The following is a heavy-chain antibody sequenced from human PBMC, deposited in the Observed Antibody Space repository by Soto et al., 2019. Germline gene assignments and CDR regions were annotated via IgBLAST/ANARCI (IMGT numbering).Heavy chain of an antibody. CDR1: GFSYARYL. J-gene: IGHJ4*02. CDR3: AKGSSWNQFDN. D-gene: IGHD3-10*01. CDR2: IYPGDSDT. V-gene: IGHV5-51*01. Sequence: PGRYLKISFRDSGFSYARYLIGCLRHLPGKGLEWMGSIYPGDSDTKYSPSFQGQVTISVDKSISIAYLQWTSLKASDTAIYYCAKGSSWNQFDNWGRATPLTVS.